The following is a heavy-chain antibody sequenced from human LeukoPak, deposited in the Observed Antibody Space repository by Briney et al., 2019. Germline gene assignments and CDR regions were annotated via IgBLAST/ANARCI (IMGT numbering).Heavy chain of an antibody. CDR1: GGSISPYY. J-gene: IGHJ2*01. CDR2: IYYSGRT. D-gene: IGHD1-14*01. Sequence: ETPSLTCTVSGGSISPYYWTWIWQSPGKALEWIGYIYYSGRTSYNPSLKSRVSMSVDTSKNQFSLQVSSVTAADWAVYYCARDGNPWNLDVWGRGTLVTVSS. V-gene: IGHV4-59*01. CDR3: ARDGNPWNLDV.